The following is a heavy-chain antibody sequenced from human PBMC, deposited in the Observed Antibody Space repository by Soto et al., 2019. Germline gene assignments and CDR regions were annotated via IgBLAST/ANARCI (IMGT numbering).Heavy chain of an antibody. V-gene: IGHV3-23*01. Sequence: GGFLRLSCAASGFTFSSYGRSWVRQAPGKGLELVSAISGSGVSTYYADSVKGRFTISRDNSKNTLYLQMNSLRAEDTAIYYCAKDLIPTTYYYDSSGYFFDYWGQGTLVTVSS. CDR3: AKDLIPTTYYYDSSGYFFDY. CDR1: GFTFSSYG. J-gene: IGHJ4*02. CDR2: ISGSGVST. D-gene: IGHD3-22*01.